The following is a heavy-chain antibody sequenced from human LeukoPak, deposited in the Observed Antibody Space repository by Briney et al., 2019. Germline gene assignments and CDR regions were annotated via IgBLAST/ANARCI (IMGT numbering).Heavy chain of an antibody. Sequence: GGSLRLSCAASGFTFSDYYMSWIRQAPGKGLEWVSYISSSGSTIYYADSVEGRFTISRDNAKNSLYLQMNSLRAEDTALYYCAWSYAYNEAFDYRGQGTLVTVSS. J-gene: IGHJ4*02. CDR3: AWSYAYNEAFDY. D-gene: IGHD3-16*01. V-gene: IGHV3-11*01. CDR2: ISSSGSTI. CDR1: GFTFSDYY.